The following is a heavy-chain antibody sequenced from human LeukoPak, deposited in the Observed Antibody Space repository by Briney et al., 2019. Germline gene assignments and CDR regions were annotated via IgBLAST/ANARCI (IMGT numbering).Heavy chain of an antibody. CDR2: IYYSGNT. Sequence: SETLSLTCAVYGGSFSGYYWGWIRQPPGKGLEWIGSIYYSGNTYYNPSLKSRVTISVDTSKNQFSLKLRSVTAADTAVYYCARPKSRLSWFDPWGQGTLVTVSS. CDR1: GGSFSGYY. V-gene: IGHV4-39*01. J-gene: IGHJ5*02. CDR3: ARPKSRLSWFDP.